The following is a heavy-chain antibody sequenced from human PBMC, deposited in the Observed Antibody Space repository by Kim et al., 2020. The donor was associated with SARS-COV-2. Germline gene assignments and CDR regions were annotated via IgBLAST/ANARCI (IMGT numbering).Heavy chain of an antibody. D-gene: IGHD1-26*01. CDR1: GFTFSSYA. CDR2: ISGSGGST. Sequence: GGSLRLSCAASGFTFSSYAMSCVRQAPGKGLEWVSAISGSGGSTYYADSVKGRFTISRDNSKNTLYLQMNSLRAEDTAVYYCAKGLLMWELHGGGAFDIWGQGTMVTVSS. V-gene: IGHV3-23*01. CDR3: AKGLLMWELHGGGAFDI. J-gene: IGHJ3*02.